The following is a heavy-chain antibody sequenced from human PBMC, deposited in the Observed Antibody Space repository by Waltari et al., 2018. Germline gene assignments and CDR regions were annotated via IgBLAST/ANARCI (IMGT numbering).Heavy chain of an antibody. CDR2: INPNSGGT. V-gene: IGHV1-2*06. J-gene: IGHJ4*02. D-gene: IGHD4-17*01. CDR3: ARDRGTTVVTAFDY. Sequence: QVQLVQSGAAVKKPGASVKVSCKASGYTFTGYYMHWVRQAPGEGIDGRGRINPNSGGTNYAQKFEGSVTMTRDTSISTAYMELSRLRSDDTAVYYCARDRGTTVVTAFDYWGQGTLVTVSS. CDR1: GYTFTGYY.